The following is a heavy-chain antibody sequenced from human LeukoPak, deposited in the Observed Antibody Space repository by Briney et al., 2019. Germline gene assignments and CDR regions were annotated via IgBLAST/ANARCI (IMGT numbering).Heavy chain of an antibody. J-gene: IGHJ4*02. CDR3: ARQHASGSYYVGY. D-gene: IGHD3-10*01. CDR1: GGSISSSNYY. CDR2: IHDSGNT. Sequence: SETLSLTCTVSGGSISSSNYYWGWIRQPPGKGLEWIGTIHDSGNTYYNPPLMSRVTISVDTSQNQFSLKLSSVTAADTAMYYCARQHASGSYYVGYWGQGTLVTVSS. V-gene: IGHV4-39*01.